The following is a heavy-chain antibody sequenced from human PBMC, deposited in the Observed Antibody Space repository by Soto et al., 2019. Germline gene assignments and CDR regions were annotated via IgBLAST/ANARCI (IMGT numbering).Heavy chain of an antibody. J-gene: IGHJ4*02. V-gene: IGHV3-74*01. Sequence: GGSLRLSCAASGFTFSSYWMHWVRQVPGKGLVWVSRINSEGTGTIYADSVKGRFTISRDNAKDTLYLQMNSLRAEDTAVYYCVRDYDSSGYNSDYWGQGTPVTVSS. CDR3: VRDYDSSGYNSDY. CDR1: GFTFSSYW. D-gene: IGHD3-22*01. CDR2: INSEGTGT.